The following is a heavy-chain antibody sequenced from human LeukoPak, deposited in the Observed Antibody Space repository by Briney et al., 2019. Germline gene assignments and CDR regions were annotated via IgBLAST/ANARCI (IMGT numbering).Heavy chain of an antibody. CDR2: MNPNSGNT. CDR3: ARDDSSGYYNWFDP. J-gene: IGHJ5*02. Sequence: ASVKVSCKASGYTFTSYDINWVRQATGQGLEWMGWMNPNSGNTGYAQKFQGRVTMTRNTSISTAYMELSSLRSEDTAVYYYARDDSSGYYNWFDPWGQGTLVTVSS. CDR1: GYTFTSYD. D-gene: IGHD3-22*01. V-gene: IGHV1-8*01.